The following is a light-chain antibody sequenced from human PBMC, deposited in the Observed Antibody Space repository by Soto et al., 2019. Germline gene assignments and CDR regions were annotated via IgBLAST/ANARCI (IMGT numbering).Light chain of an antibody. Sequence: EIVFTQSPGTLSLSPGERATLSCRSSQSVSSNYLAWYQQKPDQAPRLVIYDVSGRATGIPDRFSGSGSGTDFTLTISRLEPEGFAVYYCQQYGRSPTFGQGTKVEIK. CDR2: DVS. J-gene: IGKJ1*01. V-gene: IGKV3-20*01. CDR1: QSVSSNY. CDR3: QQYGRSPT.